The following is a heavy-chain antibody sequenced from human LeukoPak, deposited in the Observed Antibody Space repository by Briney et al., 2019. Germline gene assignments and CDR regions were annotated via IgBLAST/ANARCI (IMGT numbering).Heavy chain of an antibody. CDR3: ARVGGPMVRGVIIPQVFDH. CDR2: ISGSDTT. CDR1: AFTISNYE. V-gene: IGHV3-48*03. Sequence: GGSLRLSCAASAFTISNYEMNWVRQAPGKGLEWASYISGSDTTYFADSVKGRFTISRDNAKNSLYLQMNSLRAEDTAVYYCARVGGPMVRGVIIPQVFDHWGQGTLVTVSS. J-gene: IGHJ4*02. D-gene: IGHD3-10*01.